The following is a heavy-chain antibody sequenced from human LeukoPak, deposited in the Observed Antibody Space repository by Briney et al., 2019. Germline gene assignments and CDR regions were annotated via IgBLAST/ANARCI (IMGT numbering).Heavy chain of an antibody. J-gene: IGHJ4*02. CDR2: IANRGTT. CDR1: GGSFSGYY. V-gene: IGHV4-34*01. D-gene: IGHD3-22*01. Sequence: PSETLSLTCAVYGGSFSGYYWSSIRQPPGSGREWIGEIANRGTTTYKESVKSRVTISLDTYKNQFSLRLTSVTAADTAVYYCARGSSGPRFAYWGKGTLVTVSS. CDR3: ARGSSGPRFAY.